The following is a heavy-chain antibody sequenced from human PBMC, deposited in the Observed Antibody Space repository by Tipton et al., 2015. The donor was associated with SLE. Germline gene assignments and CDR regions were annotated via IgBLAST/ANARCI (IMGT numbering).Heavy chain of an antibody. CDR3: ARGGRLLWFGGKFFDY. J-gene: IGHJ4*02. V-gene: IGHV4-59*11. D-gene: IGHD3-10*01. CDR1: GGSISSHY. Sequence: TLSLTCTVSGGSISSHYWSWIRQPPGKGLEWIGYIYYSGSTNYNPSLKSRVTISVDTSKTQFSLKLSSVTAADTAVYYCARGGRLLWFGGKFFDYWGQGTQVTASS. CDR2: IYYSGST.